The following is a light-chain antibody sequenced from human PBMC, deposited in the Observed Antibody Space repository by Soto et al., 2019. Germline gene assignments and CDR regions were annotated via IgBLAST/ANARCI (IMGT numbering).Light chain of an antibody. CDR2: EVT. CDR3: CSYAGSSTYV. V-gene: IGLV2-23*02. Sequence: QSVLTQPASVSGSPGQSLTISCTGNSSDVGSYNLVSWYQQHPGKAPKLMISEVTKRPSGVSNRFSGSKSGNTASLTISGLQAEDEADYYCCSYAGSSTYVFGTGTKVTVL. J-gene: IGLJ1*01. CDR1: SSDVGSYNL.